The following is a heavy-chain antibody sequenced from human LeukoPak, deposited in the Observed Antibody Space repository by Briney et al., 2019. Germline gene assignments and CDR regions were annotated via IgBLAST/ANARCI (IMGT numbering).Heavy chain of an antibody. CDR2: MNPNSGNT. CDR1: GGTFSSYD. D-gene: IGHD3-22*01. Sequence: ASVKVSCKASGGTFSSYDINWVRQATGQGLEWMGWMNPNSGNTGYAQKFQGRVTMTRNTSISTAYMELSSLRSEDTAVYYCARAPYYYDSSGDSGSIDYWGQGTLVTVSS. J-gene: IGHJ4*02. CDR3: ARAPYYYDSSGDSGSIDY. V-gene: IGHV1-8*02.